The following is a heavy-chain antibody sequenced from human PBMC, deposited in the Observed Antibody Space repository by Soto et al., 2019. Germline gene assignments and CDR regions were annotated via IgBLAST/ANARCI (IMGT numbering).Heavy chain of an antibody. Sequence: GASVKVSCKASGYTFTSYYMHWVRQAPGQGLEWMGIINPSGGSTSYAQKFQGRVTMTRDTSTSTVYMELSSLRSEDTAVYYCARDRAPYDSTDENAFDIWGQGTMVTVSS. CDR3: ARDRAPYDSTDENAFDI. V-gene: IGHV1-46*03. J-gene: IGHJ3*02. CDR2: INPSGGST. D-gene: IGHD3-22*01. CDR1: GYTFTSYY.